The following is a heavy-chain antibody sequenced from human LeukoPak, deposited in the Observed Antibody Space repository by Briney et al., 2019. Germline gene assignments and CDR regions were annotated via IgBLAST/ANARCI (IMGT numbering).Heavy chain of an antibody. Sequence: GGSLRLSCTASGFTVSSNYMTWVRQAPGKGLECVSVIHSGGATYYADSVKGRFTISRDNAKNSLYLQMNSLRAEDTAVYYCARDFSRYSSIWGQGTLVTVSS. CDR3: ARDFSRYSSI. J-gene: IGHJ4*02. CDR2: IHSGGAT. CDR1: GFTVSSNY. V-gene: IGHV3-66*01. D-gene: IGHD6-13*01.